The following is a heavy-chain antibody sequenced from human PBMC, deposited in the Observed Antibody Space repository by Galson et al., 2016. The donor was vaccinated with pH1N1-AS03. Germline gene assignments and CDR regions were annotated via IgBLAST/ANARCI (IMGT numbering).Heavy chain of an antibody. J-gene: IGHJ6*02. V-gene: IGHV3-13*01. D-gene: IGHD3-10*01. CDR1: GFTFSSHD. CDR3: ARGKEGYFYGMDV. CDR2: SGTAGDT. Sequence: SLRLSCAGAGFTFSSHDMYWVRQPPGKGLEWVSASGTAGDTYYAGSVKGRFTISRENAKNSLYFQMNSLRAGDTAVYYCARGKEGYFYGMDVWGQGTTVTVSS.